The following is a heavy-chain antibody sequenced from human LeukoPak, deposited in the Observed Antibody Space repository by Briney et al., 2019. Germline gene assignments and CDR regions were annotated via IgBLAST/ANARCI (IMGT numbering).Heavy chain of an antibody. J-gene: IGHJ6*02. D-gene: IGHD3-22*01. CDR1: GFTFSSYG. CDR2: ISYDGSNK. V-gene: IGHV3-30*18. Sequence: GGSLRLSCAASGFTFSSYGMHWVRQAPGKGLEWVAVISYDGSNKYYADSVKGRFTISRDNSKNTLYLQMNSLRAEDTAVYYCAKEYDSQPPYYYYGMDVGGQGTTVTVSS. CDR3: AKEYDSQPPYYYYGMDV.